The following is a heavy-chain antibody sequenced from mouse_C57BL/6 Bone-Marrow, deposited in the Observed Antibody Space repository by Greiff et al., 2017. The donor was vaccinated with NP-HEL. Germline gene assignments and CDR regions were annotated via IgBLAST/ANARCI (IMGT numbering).Heavy chain of an antibody. D-gene: IGHD1-1*01. J-gene: IGHJ4*01. CDR2: IRSKSSHYAT. CDR3: VRAPTYYGSNYDAMDY. Sequence: EVLLVESGGGLVQPKGSLKLSCAASGFTFNTYAMHWVRQAPGKGLEWVARIRSKSSHYATYSAVSVKDRFTISRDDSQSMLYLQMSSLKTEDTAMYYCVRAPTYYGSNYDAMDYWGQGTSVTVSS. V-gene: IGHV10-3*01. CDR1: GFTFNTYA.